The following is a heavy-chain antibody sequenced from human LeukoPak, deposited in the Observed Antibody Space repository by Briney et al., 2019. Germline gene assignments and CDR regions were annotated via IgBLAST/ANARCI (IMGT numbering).Heavy chain of an antibody. V-gene: IGHV4-34*01. CDR3: ARRLKRITSRHHDD. Sequence: SETLSLTCAVYGGSFSGYYWRWIRQPPGKGLEWMGEINHSGSTNYNPSLKSRVTISVDTSKNQFSLKLSSVTAADKAVYYCARRLKRITSRHHDDWGQGTLVTVSS. D-gene: IGHD3-10*01. J-gene: IGHJ4*02. CDR2: INHSGST. CDR1: GGSFSGYY.